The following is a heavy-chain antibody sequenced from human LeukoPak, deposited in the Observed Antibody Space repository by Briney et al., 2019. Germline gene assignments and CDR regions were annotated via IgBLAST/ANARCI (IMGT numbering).Heavy chain of an antibody. V-gene: IGHV3-7*01. J-gene: IGHJ3*02. Sequence: GGSLRLSXAASGFTFSSYWMSWVRQAPGKGLEWVANIKQDGSEKYYVDSVKGRFTISRDNAKNSLYLQMNSLRAEDTAVYYCARALRCSRTSCLNHVRAFDIWGQGTMVTVSS. D-gene: IGHD2-2*01. CDR1: GFTFSSYW. CDR3: ARALRCSRTSCLNHVRAFDI. CDR2: IKQDGSEK.